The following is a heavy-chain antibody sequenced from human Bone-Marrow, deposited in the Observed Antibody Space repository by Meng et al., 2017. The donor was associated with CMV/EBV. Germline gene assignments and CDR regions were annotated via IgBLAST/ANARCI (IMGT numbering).Heavy chain of an antibody. D-gene: IGHD3-22*01. Sequence: GSLRLSCTVSGDSIRSSIYYWGWIRQPPGKGLEWIGSIYYSGNTFYNPSLKSRVTISVDTSKNQFSLKLSSVTAADTAVYYCARETMILAVDYWGQGTLVTVSS. CDR3: ARETMILAVDY. V-gene: IGHV4-39*07. CDR1: GDSIRSSIYY. J-gene: IGHJ4*02. CDR2: IYYSGNT.